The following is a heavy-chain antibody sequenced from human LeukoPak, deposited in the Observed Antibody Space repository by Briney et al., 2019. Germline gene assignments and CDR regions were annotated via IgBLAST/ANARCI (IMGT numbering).Heavy chain of an antibody. CDR3: ARVPPDSYDYVWGSYFGYFDY. CDR1: GGSISSGGYY. V-gene: IGHV4-31*03. Sequence: SETLSLTCTVSGGSISSGGYYWSWIRQHPGKGLEWIGYIYYSGSTYYNPSLKSRVTISVDTSKNQFSLKLSSVTAADTAVYYCARVPPDSYDYVWGSYFGYFDYWGQGTLVTVSS. J-gene: IGHJ4*02. CDR2: IYYSGST. D-gene: IGHD3-16*01.